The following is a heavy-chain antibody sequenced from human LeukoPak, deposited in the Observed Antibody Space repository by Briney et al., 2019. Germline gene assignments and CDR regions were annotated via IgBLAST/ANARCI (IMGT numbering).Heavy chain of an antibody. CDR1: GGSISTYY. J-gene: IGHJ4*02. CDR3: ARGRRCDY. V-gene: IGHV4-59*01. D-gene: IGHD4-17*01. CDR2: ISYSGSS. Sequence: SETLSLTCTVSGGSISTYYWSWIRQPPGKGLEWIGYISYSGSSKYNPSLKSRVTISVDTSKNQFSLKLSSVTAADTAVYYCARGRRCDYWGQGTLVTVSS.